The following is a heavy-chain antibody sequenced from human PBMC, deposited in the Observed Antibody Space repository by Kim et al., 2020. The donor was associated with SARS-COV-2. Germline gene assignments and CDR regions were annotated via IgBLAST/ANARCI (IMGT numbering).Heavy chain of an antibody. Sequence: SETLSLTCTVSGGSISSYYWSWIRQPPGKGLEWIGYIYYSGSTNYNPSLKSRVTISVDTSKNQFSLKLSSVTAADTAVYYCARWGYSSGWYVDYYGMDVWGQGTTVTVSS. CDR3: ARWGYSSGWYVDYYGMDV. V-gene: IGHV4-59*01. CDR2: IYYSGST. D-gene: IGHD6-19*01. CDR1: GGSISSYY. J-gene: IGHJ6*02.